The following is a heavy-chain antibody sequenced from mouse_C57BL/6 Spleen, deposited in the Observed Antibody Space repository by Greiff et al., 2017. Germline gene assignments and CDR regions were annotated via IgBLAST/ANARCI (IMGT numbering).Heavy chain of an antibody. CDR3: ARAAWDYDGFDY. J-gene: IGHJ2*01. Sequence: EVKVVESEGGLVQPGSSMKLSCTASGFTFSDYYMAWVRQVPEKGLEWVANINYDGSSTYYLDSLKSRFIISRDNAKNILYLQMSSLKSEDTATYYCARAAWDYDGFDYWGQGTTLTVSS. CDR1: GFTFSDYY. CDR2: INYDGSST. D-gene: IGHD2-4*01. V-gene: IGHV5-16*01.